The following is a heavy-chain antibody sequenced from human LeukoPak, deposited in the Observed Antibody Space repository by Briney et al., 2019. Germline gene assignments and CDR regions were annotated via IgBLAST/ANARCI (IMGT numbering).Heavy chain of an antibody. CDR3: ARDPGSQRVNRLARRGDY. D-gene: IGHD1-14*01. CDR2: IDTNTGIP. J-gene: IGHJ4*02. Sequence: ASVKVSCKASGYTFINFAMNWVRQAPGQGLEWMGWIDTNTGIPTYAQGFTGRFIFSLDTSVSTVYLQITSLQAEDAAVYYCARDPGSQRVNRLARRGDYWGQGTLVTVSS. CDR1: GYTFINFA. V-gene: IGHV7-4-1*02.